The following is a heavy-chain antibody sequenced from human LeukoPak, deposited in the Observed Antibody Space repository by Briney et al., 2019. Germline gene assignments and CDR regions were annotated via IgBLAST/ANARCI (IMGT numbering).Heavy chain of an antibody. J-gene: IGHJ4*02. V-gene: IGHV3-30*02. CDR2: IQYDGTDK. CDR3: AKVYSGSYLAMYYFDY. CDR1: GFTFSRYD. D-gene: IGHD1-26*01. Sequence: GGSLRLSCAASGFTFSRYDMHWFRQAPGKGLEWVAFIQYDGTDKDYVDSVKGRFTTSRDNSRNTLYLQMNSLRPEDTAVYYCAKVYSGSYLAMYYFDYWGQGTLVTVSS.